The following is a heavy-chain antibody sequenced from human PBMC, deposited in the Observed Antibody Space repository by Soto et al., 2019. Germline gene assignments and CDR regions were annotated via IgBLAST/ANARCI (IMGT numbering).Heavy chain of an antibody. CDR3: ARRDSSSWYYFDY. CDR1: GFSFSIYG. CDR2: IRYDRSNN. D-gene: IGHD6-13*01. V-gene: IGHV3-33*01. J-gene: IGHJ4*02. Sequence: GGSLRLSFAASGFSFSIYGMHWVLQAPGKGLARVAVIRYDRSNNHHPESVKRPFNISRDNSKNTLYLKMNSLRAEETAVYYCARRDSSSWYYFDYWGQGTLVTVSS.